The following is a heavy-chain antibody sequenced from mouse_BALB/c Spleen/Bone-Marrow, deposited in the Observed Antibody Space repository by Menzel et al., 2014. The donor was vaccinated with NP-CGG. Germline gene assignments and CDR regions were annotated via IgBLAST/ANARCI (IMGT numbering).Heavy chain of an antibody. V-gene: IGHV1-26*01. CDR3: ARSRYFDN. J-gene: IGHJ2*01. D-gene: IGHD3-3*01. Sequence: VQLQQPGPELVEPGTSVKMSCKASGYTFTDYYMMWVRQSHGKSLEWIGHINPNTDGTFYNQKFKGKATLTVDKSSSTAYMQLNSLTSEDSAVYYCARSRYFDNWGQGTTLTVSS. CDR2: INPNTDGT. CDR1: GYTFTDYY.